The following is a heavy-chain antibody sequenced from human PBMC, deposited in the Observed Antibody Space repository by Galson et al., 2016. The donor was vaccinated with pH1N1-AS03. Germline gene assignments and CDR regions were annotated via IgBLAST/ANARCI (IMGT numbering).Heavy chain of an antibody. D-gene: IGHD6-13*01. CDR2: ISGNGFST. CDR3: ARGPVSYSNYWFPPPDY. V-gene: IGHV3-64*01. Sequence: SLRLSCAVSGFSLSNYWMTWVRQAPGKGLEYVSAISGNGFSTYYANSVKGRFTISRDNSKNTLYLQMGSLRAEDMAVYYCARGPVSYSNYWFPPPDYWGQGTLVTVSS. J-gene: IGHJ4*02. CDR1: GFSLSNYW.